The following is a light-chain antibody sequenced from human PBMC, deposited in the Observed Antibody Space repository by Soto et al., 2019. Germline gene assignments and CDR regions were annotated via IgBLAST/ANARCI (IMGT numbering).Light chain of an antibody. Sequence: DFQMTQSPSSLSAFVGDRVTITCQASQDINIYLNWYRQKPGKAPKLLIYDASNLATGVPSRFSGSRSGTDFTLSISSLQAEDIATYYCQQYGNLPLTFGGGTKVEI. CDR2: DAS. CDR3: QQYGNLPLT. CDR1: QDINIY. V-gene: IGKV1-33*01. J-gene: IGKJ4*01.